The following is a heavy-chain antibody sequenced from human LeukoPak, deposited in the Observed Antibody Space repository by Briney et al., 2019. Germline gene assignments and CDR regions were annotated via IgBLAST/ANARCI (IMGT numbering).Heavy chain of an antibody. CDR3: ARVGDTAMVQYYFDY. J-gene: IGHJ4*02. CDR2: IIPILGIA. CDR1: GGTFSSYA. Sequence: SVKVSCKASGGTFSSYAISWVRQAPGQGLEWMGGIIPILGIANYAQKFQGRVTITADKSTSTAYMELSSLRSEDTAVYYCARVGDTAMVQYYFDYWGQGTLVTVSS. V-gene: IGHV1-69*10. D-gene: IGHD5-18*01.